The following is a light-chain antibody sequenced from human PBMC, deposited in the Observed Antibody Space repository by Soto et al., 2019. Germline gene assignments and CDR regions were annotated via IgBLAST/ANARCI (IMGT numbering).Light chain of an antibody. CDR3: QQYTTNPYT. J-gene: IGKJ2*01. Sequence: DIQMTQSPSTLSASVGDRVTITCLSSQGISSWLAWYQQKPGRAPKLLIYKASSLESGVPSRFSGSGSGTEFTLTISSLQPDDFATYYCQQYTTNPYTFGQGTKLEI. CDR1: QGISSW. V-gene: IGKV1-5*03. CDR2: KAS.